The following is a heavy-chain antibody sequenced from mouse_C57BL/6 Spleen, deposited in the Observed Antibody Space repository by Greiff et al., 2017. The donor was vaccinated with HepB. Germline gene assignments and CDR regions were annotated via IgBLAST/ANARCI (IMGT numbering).Heavy chain of an antibody. V-gene: IGHV2-9*01. CDR2: IWGGGST. Sequence: QVHVKQSGPGLVAPSQSLSITCTVSGFSLTSYGVDWVRQPPGKGLEWLGVIWGGGSTNYNSALMSRLSISKDNSKSQVFLKMNSLQTDDTAMYYCALHDYGDAYWGQGTLVTVSA. J-gene: IGHJ3*01. CDR1: GFSLTSYG. CDR3: ALHDYGDAY. D-gene: IGHD2-4*01.